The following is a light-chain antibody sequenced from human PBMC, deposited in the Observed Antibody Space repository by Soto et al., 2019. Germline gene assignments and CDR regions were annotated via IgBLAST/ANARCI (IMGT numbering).Light chain of an antibody. J-gene: IGKJ4*01. CDR1: QGISNS. CDR3: QTYNSARLP. V-gene: IGKV1-27*01. Sequence: DIQMTQSPSSLSASVGDRVTITCRASQGISNSLAWYQQNAGKSPKLLIYAASNLPSGVPSRFSGRESGTEFSLTNSSLQPEDVATYYCQTYNSARLPFGGETKVAIK. CDR2: AAS.